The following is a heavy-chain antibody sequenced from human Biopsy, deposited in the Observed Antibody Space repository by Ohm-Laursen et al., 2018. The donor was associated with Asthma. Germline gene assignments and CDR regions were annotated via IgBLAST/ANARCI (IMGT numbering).Heavy chain of an antibody. CDR1: GYTFINYA. Sequence: SVKVSCKASGYTFINYAIHWVRQAPGQRLEWMGWINAGNGNTKYSQKFQGRVTISRDTSASTAYMDLSSLRSEDTAVYYCAGTYYDFLTGQVIDAFAIWGQGTMFTVSS. CDR3: AGTYYDFLTGQVIDAFAI. CDR2: INAGNGNT. V-gene: IGHV1-3*01. J-gene: IGHJ3*02. D-gene: IGHD3-9*01.